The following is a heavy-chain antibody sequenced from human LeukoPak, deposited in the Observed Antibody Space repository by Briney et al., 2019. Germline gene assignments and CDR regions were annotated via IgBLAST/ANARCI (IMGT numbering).Heavy chain of an antibody. J-gene: IGHJ4*02. CDR2: ISWNSGNI. D-gene: IGHD3-22*01. CDR3: AKGGGYYYDSSGYFDY. Sequence: GGSLRLSCAASGFTFDDYAMHWVRQAPGKGLEWVSGISWNSGNIGYADSVKGRFTISRDNSKNTLYLQMNSLRAEDTAVYYCAKGGGYYYDSSGYFDYWGQGTLVTVSS. V-gene: IGHV3-9*01. CDR1: GFTFDDYA.